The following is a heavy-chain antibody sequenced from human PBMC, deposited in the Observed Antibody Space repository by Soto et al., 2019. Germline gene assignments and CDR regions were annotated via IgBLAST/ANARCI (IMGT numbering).Heavy chain of an antibody. J-gene: IGHJ5*02. CDR3: ARGPLLDGYYDSSGYRFDP. D-gene: IGHD3-22*01. CDR2: INHSGST. V-gene: IGHV4-34*01. CDR1: GGSFSGYY. Sequence: KASETLSLTCAVYGGSFSGYYWSWIRQPPGKGLEWIGEINHSGSTNYNPSLKSRVTISVDTSKNQFSLKLSSVTAADTAVYYCARGPLLDGYYDSSGYRFDPWGRGTLVTVSS.